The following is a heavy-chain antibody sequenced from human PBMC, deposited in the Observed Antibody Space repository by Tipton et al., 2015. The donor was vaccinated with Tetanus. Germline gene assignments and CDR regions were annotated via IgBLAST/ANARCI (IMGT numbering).Heavy chain of an antibody. D-gene: IGHD3-16*01. CDR1: GFIFSSYW. CDR3: ARDYADY. CDR2: IKQDGSEK. V-gene: IGHV3-7*01. J-gene: IGHJ4*02. Sequence: SLRLSCAASGFIFSSYWMSWVRQAPGKGLEWVANIKQDGSEKYYVDSVKGRFTISRDNAKNSLYLQMNSLRAEDTAVYYCARDYADYWGQGTLVTVSS.